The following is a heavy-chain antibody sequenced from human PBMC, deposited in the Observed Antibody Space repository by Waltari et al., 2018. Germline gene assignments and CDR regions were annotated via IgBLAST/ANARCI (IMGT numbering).Heavy chain of an antibody. CDR1: GYSFSNNY. CDR3: ARDLSRDAYGNYVGGSYYMDV. J-gene: IGHJ6*03. CDR2: INPNGGRT. D-gene: IGHD4-17*01. Sequence: QVQLMQSGAEVKKPGASVKVSCKAFGYSFSNNYIHWVRQAPGQGLEWLGVINPNGGRTNYARKFQGRVTMTTDTSTRTVFMELSGLRSDDTAVYYCARDLSRDAYGNYVGGSYYMDVWGKGTTVIVSS. V-gene: IGHV1-46*01.